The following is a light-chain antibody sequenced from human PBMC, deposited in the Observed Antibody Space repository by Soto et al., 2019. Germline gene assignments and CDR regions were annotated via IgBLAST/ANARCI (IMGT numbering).Light chain of an antibody. CDR1: QGLVHSDGNTY. J-gene: IGKJ4*01. Sequence: DIVMTQTPVSSPVTLGQPASISCRSSQGLVHSDGNTYLSWLQQRPGQPPRLLISKISNRFSRVPDRFSGSGAGKDFTLTISRVEAEDVGVYYCMQATQFPVTFGGGTKVEIK. V-gene: IGKV2-24*01. CDR3: MQATQFPVT. CDR2: KIS.